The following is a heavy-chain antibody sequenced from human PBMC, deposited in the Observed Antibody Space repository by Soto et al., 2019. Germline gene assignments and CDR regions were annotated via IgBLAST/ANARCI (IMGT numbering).Heavy chain of an antibody. Sequence: QVQLVQSGAEVKKPGASVKVSCKASGYTLTDYYMHWVRQAPGQGLEWMGWINPNSGGTNYAQKFQGRVNMTRDTSISTAYIELSSLRSDDTAVYYCARSDSTRGARPDNWGQGTLVTVSS. J-gene: IGHJ4*02. V-gene: IGHV1-2*02. D-gene: IGHD6-6*01. CDR3: ARSDSTRGARPDN. CDR2: INPNSGGT. CDR1: GYTLTDYY.